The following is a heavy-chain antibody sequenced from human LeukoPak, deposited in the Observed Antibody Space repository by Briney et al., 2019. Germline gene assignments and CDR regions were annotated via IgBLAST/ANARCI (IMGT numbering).Heavy chain of an antibody. D-gene: IGHD4-11*01. CDR2: IYPDNSNT. Sequence: GESLKISCKGSGYTFTTYWIAWVRQMPGKGLECMGMIYPDNSNTRYSPSFQGQVTISADKSINTAYLQWSSLKASDTAMYYCARGMTTHDYWGQGTQVTVSS. J-gene: IGHJ4*02. CDR1: GYTFTTYW. CDR3: ARGMTTHDY. V-gene: IGHV5-51*01.